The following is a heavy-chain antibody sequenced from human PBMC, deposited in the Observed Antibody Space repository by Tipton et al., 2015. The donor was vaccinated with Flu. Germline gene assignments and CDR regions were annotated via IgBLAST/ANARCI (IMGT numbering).Heavy chain of an antibody. D-gene: IGHD3-22*01. CDR3: ARGGDDGSGYSYPFDY. J-gene: IGHJ4*02. CDR2: IYYSGST. CDR1: GGYISRGDYY. V-gene: IGHV4-30-4*08. Sequence: TLSLTCTVSGGYISRGDYYWSWIRPSPGRGLEWIGTIYYSGSTYYNPSLKSRVTMSVDTSENQFSLELNSVGAADTAVYFCARGGDDGSGYSYPFDYWGQGTLVTVSS.